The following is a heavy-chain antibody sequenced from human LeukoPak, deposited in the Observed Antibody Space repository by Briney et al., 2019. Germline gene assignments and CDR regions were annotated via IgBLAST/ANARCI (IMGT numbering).Heavy chain of an antibody. Sequence: SETLSLTCTVSGGSISSGDYYWSWIRQPPGKGLEWIGYIYYSGSTYYNPSLKSRVTISVDTSKNQFSLKLSSVTAADTAVYYCARDRELYPFDYWGQGTLVTVSS. CDR2: IYYSGST. V-gene: IGHV4-30-4*08. J-gene: IGHJ4*02. CDR3: ARDRELYPFDY. CDR1: GGSISSGDYY. D-gene: IGHD1-7*01.